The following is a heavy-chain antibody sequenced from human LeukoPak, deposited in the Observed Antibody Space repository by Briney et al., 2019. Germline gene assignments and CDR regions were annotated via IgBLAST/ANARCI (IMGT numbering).Heavy chain of an antibody. Sequence: GGSLRLSCAASGFSFSSYSMSWVRQAPGKGLEWVSAISGSGGSTYYADSVKGRFTISRDNSKNTLYLQMNSLRAEDTAVYYCAKDPSKRPAFDIWGQGTMVTVSS. V-gene: IGHV3-23*01. CDR2: ISGSGGST. CDR3: AKDPSKRPAFDI. J-gene: IGHJ3*02. CDR1: GFSFSSYS.